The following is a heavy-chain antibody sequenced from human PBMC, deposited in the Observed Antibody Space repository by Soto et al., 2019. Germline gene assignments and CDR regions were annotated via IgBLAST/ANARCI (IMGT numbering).Heavy chain of an antibody. CDR3: ARSLPGGYHHYYGMDV. V-gene: IGHV3-13*04. CDR2: IDTAGDT. D-gene: IGHD3-22*01. J-gene: IGHJ6*02. CDR1: GFTFSSYD. Sequence: EVQLVESGGGLVQPGGSLRLYCAASGFTFSSYDMHWFRQATGKGLEWVSAIDTAGDTYYPVSVKGRFTISRENAKNSLYLQMNSLRAGDTAVYYCARSLPGGYHHYYGMDVWGQGTTVTISS.